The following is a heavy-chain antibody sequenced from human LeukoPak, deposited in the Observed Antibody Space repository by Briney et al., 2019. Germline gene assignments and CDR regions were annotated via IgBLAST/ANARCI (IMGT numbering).Heavy chain of an antibody. D-gene: IGHD3-10*01. CDR3: ARGGFGINYYYYYYMDV. CDR1: GYTFTSYY. CDR2: INPSGGST. J-gene: IGHJ6*03. Sequence: ASVKVSCKASGYTFTSYYMHWVRQAPGQGLEWMGIINPSGGSTSYAQKFQGRVTMTRDMSTSTVYMELSSLRSEDMAVYYCARGGFGINYYYYYYMDVWGKGTTVTVSS. V-gene: IGHV1-46*01.